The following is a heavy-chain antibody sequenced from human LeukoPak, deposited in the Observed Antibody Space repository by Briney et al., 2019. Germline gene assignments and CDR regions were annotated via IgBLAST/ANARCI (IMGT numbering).Heavy chain of an antibody. CDR2: ISYDGSNK. CDR1: GFTFSSYA. V-gene: IGHV3-30*04. J-gene: IGHJ4*02. D-gene: IGHD1-26*01. CDR3: ARAGGMGATFDY. Sequence: PGGSLRLSCAASGFTFSSYAMHWVRQAPGKGLEWVAVISYDGSNKYYADSVKGRFTISRDNSKNTLYLQMNSLRAEDTAVYYCARAGGMGATFDYWGQGTLVTVSS.